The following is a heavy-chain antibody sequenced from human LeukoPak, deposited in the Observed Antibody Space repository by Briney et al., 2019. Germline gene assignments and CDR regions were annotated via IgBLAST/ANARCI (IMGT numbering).Heavy chain of an antibody. CDR2: IYTSGST. CDR3: AGRPYSSSSKYNWFDP. J-gene: IGHJ5*02. V-gene: IGHV4-4*07. Sequence: SETLSLTCTVPGGSISSYYWSWIRQPAGKGLEWIGRIYTSGSTNYNPSLKSRVTMSVDTSKNQFSLKLSSVTAADTAVYYCAGRPYSSSSKYNWFDPWGQGTLVTVSS. D-gene: IGHD6-6*01. CDR1: GGSISSYY.